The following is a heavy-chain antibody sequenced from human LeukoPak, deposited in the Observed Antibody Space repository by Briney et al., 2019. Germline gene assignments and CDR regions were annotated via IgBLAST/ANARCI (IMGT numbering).Heavy chain of an antibody. CDR1: GGSISSCY. V-gene: IGHV4-59*01. Sequence: SETLSLTCTVSGGSISSCYWSWSRQPPGQGLEWIGYIYYSGSTNYNPSLKSRVTISVDTSKNQFSLKLSSVTAADTAVYYCARAKDTAMPRAFDIWGQGTMVTVSS. J-gene: IGHJ3*02. D-gene: IGHD5-18*01. CDR2: IYYSGST. CDR3: ARAKDTAMPRAFDI.